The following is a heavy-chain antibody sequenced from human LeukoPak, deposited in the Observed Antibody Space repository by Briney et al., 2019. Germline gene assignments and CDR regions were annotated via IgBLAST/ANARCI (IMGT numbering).Heavy chain of an antibody. D-gene: IGHD3-10*01. CDR2: ISYDGSNK. V-gene: IGHV3-30-3*01. Sequence: GGSLRLSWAASGFTFSSYAMHWVRQAPGKGLEWVAVISYDGSNKYYADSVKGRFTISRDNSKNTLYLQMNSLRAEDTAVYYCARDRPRGSMVRGVHDYWGQGTLVTVSS. CDR3: ARDRPRGSMVRGVHDY. J-gene: IGHJ4*02. CDR1: GFTFSSYA.